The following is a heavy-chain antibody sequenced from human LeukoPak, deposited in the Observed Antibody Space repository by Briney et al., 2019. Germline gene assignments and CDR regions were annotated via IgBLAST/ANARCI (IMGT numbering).Heavy chain of an antibody. CDR1: GFTVSSNY. D-gene: IGHD6-13*01. CDR2: IYSGGST. Sequence: GGSLRLSCAASGFTVSSNYMSWVRRAPGKGLEWVSVIYSGGSTYYADSVKGRFTISRHNSKNTLYLQMNSLRAEDTAVYYCARAIAAAGLVDYFDYWGQGTLVTVSS. V-gene: IGHV3-53*04. CDR3: ARAIAAAGLVDYFDY. J-gene: IGHJ4*02.